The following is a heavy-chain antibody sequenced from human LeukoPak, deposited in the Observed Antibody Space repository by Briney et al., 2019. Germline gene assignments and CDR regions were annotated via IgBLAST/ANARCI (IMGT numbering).Heavy chain of an antibody. Sequence: ASVKVSCKASGYTFTGYYMHWVRQAPGQGLEWMGWINPNSGGTNYAQKFQGRVTMTRDTSISTAYMELSRLRSDDTAVYYCARDAYSGSLPDYWDQGTLVTVSS. V-gene: IGHV1-2*02. CDR2: INPNSGGT. D-gene: IGHD2-15*01. CDR1: GYTFTGYY. CDR3: ARDAYSGSLPDY. J-gene: IGHJ4*02.